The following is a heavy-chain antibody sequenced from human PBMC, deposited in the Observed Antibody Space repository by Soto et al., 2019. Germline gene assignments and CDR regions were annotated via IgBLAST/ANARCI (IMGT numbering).Heavy chain of an antibody. CDR1: GFTFSSYA. CDR3: ARDMQGYCSGGSCYHNYYFDY. CDR2: ISYDGSNK. D-gene: IGHD2-15*01. Sequence: GGSLRLSCAASGFTFSSYAMHWVRQAPGKGLEWVAVISYDGSNKYYADSVKGRFTISRDNSKNTLYLQMNSLRAEDTAVYYCARDMQGYCSGGSCYHNYYFDYWGQGTLVTVSS. V-gene: IGHV3-30-3*01. J-gene: IGHJ4*02.